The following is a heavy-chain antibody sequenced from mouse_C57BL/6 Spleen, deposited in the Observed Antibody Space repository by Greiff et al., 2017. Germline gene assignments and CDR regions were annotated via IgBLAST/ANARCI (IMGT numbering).Heavy chain of an antibody. D-gene: IGHD1-1*01. CDR2: IDPSDSYT. Sequence: QVQLQQPGAELVKPGASVKLSCKASGYTFTSYWMQWVKQRSGQGLEWIGEIDPSDSYTNYNQKFKGKATLTVDTSSSTAYMQLSSLTSEDSAVYYCARGTTVVATDYWGQGTTLTVSS. CDR3: ARGTTVVATDY. J-gene: IGHJ2*01. V-gene: IGHV1-50*01. CDR1: GYTFTSYW.